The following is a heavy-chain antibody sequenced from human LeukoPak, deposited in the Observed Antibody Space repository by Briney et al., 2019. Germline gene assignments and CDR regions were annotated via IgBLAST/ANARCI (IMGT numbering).Heavy chain of an antibody. CDR3: ARDVGYCSSTSCYPSYNWFDP. Sequence: SETPSLTCTVSGGSISSYYWSWIRQPPGKGLEWIGYIYYSGSTNYNPSLKSRVTISVDTSKNQFSLKLSSVTAADTAVYYCARDVGYCSSTSCYPSYNWFDPWGQGTLDTVSS. CDR1: GGSISSYY. D-gene: IGHD2-2*03. J-gene: IGHJ5*02. CDR2: IYYSGST. V-gene: IGHV4-59*01.